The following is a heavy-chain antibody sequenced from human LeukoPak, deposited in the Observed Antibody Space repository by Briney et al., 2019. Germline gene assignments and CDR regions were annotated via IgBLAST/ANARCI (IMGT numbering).Heavy chain of an antibody. CDR3: AKDRVSSWSPLGY. Sequence: GGSLRLSCAASGFTFSGYGMHWVRQAPGKGLEWVAFIQYDGSNKYYADSVKGRFTISKDNSKNTLYLQMNSLRAEDTAVYYCAKDRVSSWSPLGYWGQGTLVTVSS. CDR2: IQYDGSNK. D-gene: IGHD6-13*01. CDR1: GFTFSGYG. V-gene: IGHV3-30*02. J-gene: IGHJ4*02.